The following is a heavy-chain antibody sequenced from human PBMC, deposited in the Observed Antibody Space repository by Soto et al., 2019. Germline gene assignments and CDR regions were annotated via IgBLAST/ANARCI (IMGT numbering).Heavy chain of an antibody. V-gene: IGHV4-4*02. CDR3: AGLYSSGWPHSDY. Sequence: QVQLQESGPGLVKPSGTLSLTCAVSGGSISSSNWWSWVRQPPGKGLEWIGEIYHSGSTNYNPSLKSRVTISLDKSNDQSSLKLSSVTAADTAVYYCAGLYSSGWPHSDYWGQGTLVTVSS. CDR2: IYHSGST. D-gene: IGHD6-19*01. CDR1: GGSISSSNW. J-gene: IGHJ4*02.